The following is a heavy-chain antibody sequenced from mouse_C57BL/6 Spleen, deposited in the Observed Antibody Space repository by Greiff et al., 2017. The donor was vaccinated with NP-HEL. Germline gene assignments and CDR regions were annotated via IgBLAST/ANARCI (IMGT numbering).Heavy chain of an antibody. CDR2: INPSSGYT. J-gene: IGHJ1*03. Sequence: QVQLQQSGAELARPGASVKMSCKASGYTFTSYTMHWVKQRPGQGLEWIGYINPSSGYTKYNQKFKDKATLTADKSSSTAYMQLSSLTSEDSAVYYCARGNYGSSTYWYFDVWGTGTTVTVSS. D-gene: IGHD1-1*01. V-gene: IGHV1-4*01. CDR3: ARGNYGSSTYWYFDV. CDR1: GYTFTSYT.